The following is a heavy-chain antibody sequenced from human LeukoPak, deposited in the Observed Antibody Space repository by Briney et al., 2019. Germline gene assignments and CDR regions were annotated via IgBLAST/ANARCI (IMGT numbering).Heavy chain of an antibody. CDR1: GFTFSTYV. CDR2: ISGSGGST. D-gene: IGHD1-1*01. J-gene: IGHJ4*02. CDR3: AKGNWRYFDY. V-gene: IGHV3-23*01. Sequence: GGTLRLSCAASGFTFSTYVMSWVRQAPGKGLEWVSAISGSGGSTYYADSVKGRFTISRDNSKNTLYLQMDSLGADDTAVYYCAKGNWRYFDYWGQGTLFTVSS.